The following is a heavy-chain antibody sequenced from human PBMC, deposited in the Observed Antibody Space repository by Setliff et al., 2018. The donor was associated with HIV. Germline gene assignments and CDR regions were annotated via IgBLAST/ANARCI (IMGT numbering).Heavy chain of an antibody. CDR1: GFTFSKYW. Sequence: PGGSLRLSCVASGFTFSKYWMSWVRQAPGKGLELVASIKEDGSTKYYVDSVKGRFTVSRDNAKNSLYLQVNSLRAEDTAVYYCTANLLQFLGDYWGLGSLVTSPQ. D-gene: IGHD3-3*01. CDR2: IKEDGSTK. V-gene: IGHV3-7*03. J-gene: IGHJ4*02. CDR3: TANLLQFLGDY.